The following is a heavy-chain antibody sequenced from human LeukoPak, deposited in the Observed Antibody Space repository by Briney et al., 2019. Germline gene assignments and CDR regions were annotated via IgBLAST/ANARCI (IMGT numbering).Heavy chain of an antibody. CDR1: GGSISSYS. J-gene: IGHJ3*02. D-gene: IGHD6-13*01. Sequence: SETLSLTCTVSGGSISSYSWSWIRQPPGKGLEWIGYIYYSGSTSSNPSLRSRLTISGDTSKNQFSLRLSSVTAADTAMYYCARDSGGAAGGSGMGYGFDIWGRGTMVTVSS. CDR2: IYYSGST. V-gene: IGHV4-59*01. CDR3: ARDSGGAAGGSGMGYGFDI.